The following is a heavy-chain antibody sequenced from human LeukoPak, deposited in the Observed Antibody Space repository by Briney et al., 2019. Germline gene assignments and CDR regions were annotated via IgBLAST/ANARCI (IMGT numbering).Heavy chain of an antibody. Sequence: ASVKVSCKASGYTFTGYYMHWVRQAPGQGLEWMGIINPSGGSTSYAQKFQGRVTMTRDTSTSTVYMELSSLRSEDTAVYYCARVRNSYSPYYYGMDVWGQGTTVTVSS. D-gene: IGHD1-14*01. CDR3: ARVRNSYSPYYYGMDV. J-gene: IGHJ6*02. CDR1: GYTFTGYY. CDR2: INPSGGST. V-gene: IGHV1-46*01.